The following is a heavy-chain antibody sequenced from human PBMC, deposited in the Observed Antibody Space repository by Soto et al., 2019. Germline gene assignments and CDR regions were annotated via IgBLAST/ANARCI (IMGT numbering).Heavy chain of an antibody. CDR2: ISYTGST. CDR3: ARVVYYGSGSYYSFDY. J-gene: IGHJ4*02. V-gene: IGHV4-61*01. CDR1: GGSVSSGSYY. D-gene: IGHD3-10*01. Sequence: QVQLQESGPGLVKPSETLSLTCTVSGGSVSSGSYYWSWIRLPPGKGLEWIGYISYTGSTNYNPSLMSRLTISVDTSKNQFSLKLNSVTAADTAVYYCARVVYYGSGSYYSFDYWGQGALVTVSP.